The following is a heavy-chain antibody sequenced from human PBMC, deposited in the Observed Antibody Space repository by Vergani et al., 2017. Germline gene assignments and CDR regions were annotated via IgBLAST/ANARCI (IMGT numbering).Heavy chain of an antibody. V-gene: IGHV4-61*02. CDR2: IYTTGST. J-gene: IGHJ5*02. D-gene: IGHD3-10*01. CDR3: AGDYYGSGGTGLSRGVNWFDP. CDR1: GGSISSGSYY. Sequence: QVQLQESGPGLVKPSQTLSLTCTVSGGSISSGSYYWTWIRQPAGKGLEWIGRIYTTGSTNYNPSLKSRVTISINTPKKQFSLKLSSVTAADTAVYYCAGDYYGSGGTGLSRGVNWFDPWGQGALLTVSS.